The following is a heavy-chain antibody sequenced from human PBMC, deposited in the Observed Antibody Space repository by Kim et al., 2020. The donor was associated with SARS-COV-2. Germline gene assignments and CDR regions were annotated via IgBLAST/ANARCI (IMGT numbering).Heavy chain of an antibody. J-gene: IGHJ4*02. CDR1: GGTFSSYA. CDR2: IIPIFGTA. V-gene: IGHV1-69*13. Sequence: SVKVSCKASGGTFSSYAISWVRQAPGQGLEWMGGIIPIFGTANYAQKFQGRVTITADESTSTAYMELSSLRSEDTAVYYCARDGSGLPAASPSIFDYWGQGTLVTVSS. CDR3: ARDGSGLPAASPSIFDY. D-gene: IGHD2-2*01.